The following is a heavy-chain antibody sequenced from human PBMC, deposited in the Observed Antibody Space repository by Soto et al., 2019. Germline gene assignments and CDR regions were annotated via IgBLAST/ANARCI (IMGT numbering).Heavy chain of an antibody. J-gene: IGHJ4*02. CDR2: ISYDGNNK. V-gene: IGHV3-30*18. Sequence: QVQLVESGGGVVQPGRSLRLSCAASGFTFSSYGMHWVRQAPGKGLEWVAVISYDGNNKYYADSVKGRFTISRDNFKNTLYLQMDSLRAEDTAMYYCAKDHLETTVTTPRYCCQGTLVTVSS. D-gene: IGHD4-17*01. CDR3: AKDHLETTVTTPRY. CDR1: GFTFSSYG.